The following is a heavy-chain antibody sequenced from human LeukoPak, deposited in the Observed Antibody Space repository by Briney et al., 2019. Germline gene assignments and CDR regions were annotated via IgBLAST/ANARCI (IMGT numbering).Heavy chain of an antibody. D-gene: IGHD2-2*01. CDR1: GGTFNSYA. J-gene: IGHJ4*02. CDR3: ARDYGSTSRSHYY. CDR2: IIPIFGTA. V-gene: IGHV1-69*01. Sequence: ASVKVSCKASGGTFNSYAISRVRQAPGQGLEWMGGIIPIFGTANYAQKFQGRVTITADESTSTAYMELSSLRSEDTAVYYYARDYGSTSRSHYYWGQGTPVTVSS.